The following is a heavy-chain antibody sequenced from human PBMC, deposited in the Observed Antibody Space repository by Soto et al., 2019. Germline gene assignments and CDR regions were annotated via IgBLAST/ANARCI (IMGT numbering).Heavy chain of an antibody. CDR1: GFVFSSYA. D-gene: IGHD3-22*01. CDR2: ISGSGTTA. V-gene: IGHV3-23*01. Sequence: GGSLRLSCAASGFVFSSYAMSWVRQAPGKGLEWVSAISGSGTTAYYADSVKGRFIFSRDNPKNTMYLQMNSLRAEDTAVYYCTTDPVTMIVVVPSSGWGQGTLVTVSS. CDR3: TTDPVTMIVVVPSSG. J-gene: IGHJ4*02.